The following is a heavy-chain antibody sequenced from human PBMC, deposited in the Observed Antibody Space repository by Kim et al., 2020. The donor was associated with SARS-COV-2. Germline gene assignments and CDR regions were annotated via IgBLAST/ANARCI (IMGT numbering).Heavy chain of an antibody. CDR1: GFTFNYYA. V-gene: IGHV3-23*01. J-gene: IGHJ4*02. CDR2: IGSSGGPI. Sequence: GGSLRLSCAASGFTFNYYAMTWVRQAPGKGLEWVSLIGSSGGPIHYADSVKGQFTISRDNSKNMVYLQMSSLRAEDTAIYYCAKRGDEPGLCYFDNWGQGTVVTVSS. CDR3: AKRGDEPGLCYFDN.